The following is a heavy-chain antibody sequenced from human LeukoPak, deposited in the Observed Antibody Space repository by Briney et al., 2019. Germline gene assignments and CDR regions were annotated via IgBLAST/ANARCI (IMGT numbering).Heavy chain of an antibody. V-gene: IGHV3-30*03. D-gene: IGHD5-18*01. J-gene: IGHJ4*02. CDR3: ATIVDTAMVTDY. Sequence: PGGSLRLSCAASGFTFSSYGMHWVRQAPGKGLEWVAVISYDGSSKYYADSVKGRFTISRDNSKNTLYLQMNSLRAEDTAVYYCATIVDTAMVTDYWGQGTLVTVSS. CDR2: ISYDGSSK. CDR1: GFTFSSYG.